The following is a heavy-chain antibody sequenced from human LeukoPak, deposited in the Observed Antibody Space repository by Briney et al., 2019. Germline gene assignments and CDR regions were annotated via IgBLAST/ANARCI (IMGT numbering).Heavy chain of an antibody. J-gene: IGHJ6*03. V-gene: IGHV3-33*03. CDR2: IWYDGSKK. D-gene: IGHD3-9*01. Sequence: GGSLRLSCSASGFTFSSYGMHWFRQAPGKGLEWVAVIWYDGSKKYYADSAKGRFTISRDNSKNTLDLQMNSLRAEDTAVYYCARSATGYPPYYMDVWGKGTTVTVSS. CDR3: ARSATGYPPYYMDV. CDR1: GFTFSSYG.